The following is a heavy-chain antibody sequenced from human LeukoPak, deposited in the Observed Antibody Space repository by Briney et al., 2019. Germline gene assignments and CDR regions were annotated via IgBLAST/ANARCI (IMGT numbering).Heavy chain of an antibody. Sequence: TSETLSLTCTVSGGSISSSSFYWGWIRQPPGKGLELIGSISYSGITYYNPSLKSRLTISVDTSKNQFSLKLSSVTAADTAVYYCARGIAVAAYWYFDLWGRGTLVTVSS. CDR2: ISYSGIT. J-gene: IGHJ2*01. CDR1: GGSISSSSFY. D-gene: IGHD6-19*01. V-gene: IGHV4-39*07. CDR3: ARGIAVAAYWYFDL.